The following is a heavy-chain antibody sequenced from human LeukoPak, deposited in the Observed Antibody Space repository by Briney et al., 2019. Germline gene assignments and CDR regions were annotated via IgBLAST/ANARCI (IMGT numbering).Heavy chain of an antibody. V-gene: IGHV5-51*01. CDR1: GYSFTNYW. D-gene: IGHD3-22*01. CDR2: IYPDDSDT. Sequence: GESLKISCKASGYSFTNYWIGWVRQMPGKGLEWMGIIYPDDSDTRYSPSFQGQVTISADTSISTAYLQCNSLKASDTAMYYCARPQVPSDYDPTIDAFDIWGQGTMVTVSP. J-gene: IGHJ3*02. CDR3: ARPQVPSDYDPTIDAFDI.